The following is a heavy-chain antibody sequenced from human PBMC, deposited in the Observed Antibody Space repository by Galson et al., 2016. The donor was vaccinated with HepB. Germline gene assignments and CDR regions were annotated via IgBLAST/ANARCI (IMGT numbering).Heavy chain of an antibody. V-gene: IGHV1-3*04. CDR3: VRGLGYCSGDSCYTPIDY. CDR2: INTDNDNT. CDR1: GYTFTSYV. Sequence: SVKVSCKASGYTFTSYVLHWVRQAPGQRLEWMGWINTDNDNTKYSQKLQGRVTLTRDTSARTAYMELSSLTSEDTAVYYCVRGLGYCSGDSCYTPIDYWGQGTLVTVSS. J-gene: IGHJ4*02. D-gene: IGHD2-15*01.